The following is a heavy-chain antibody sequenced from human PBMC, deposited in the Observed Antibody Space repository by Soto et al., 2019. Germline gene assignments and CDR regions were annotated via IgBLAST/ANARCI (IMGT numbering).Heavy chain of an antibody. J-gene: IGHJ4*02. CDR1: GFTFSSYE. CDR2: ISSSGSTI. V-gene: IGHV3-48*03. Sequence: GGSLRLSCAASGFTFSSYEMNWVRQAPGKGLEWVSYISSSGSTIYYADSVKGRFTIPRDNAKNSLYLQMNSLRAEDTAVYYCAIPIYSSGWSRFDYWGQGTLVTVSS. CDR3: AIPIYSSGWSRFDY. D-gene: IGHD6-19*01.